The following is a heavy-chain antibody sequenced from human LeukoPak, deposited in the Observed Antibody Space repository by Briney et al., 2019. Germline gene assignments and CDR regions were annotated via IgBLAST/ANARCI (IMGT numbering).Heavy chain of an antibody. D-gene: IGHD3-10*01. CDR3: ARGRDLWFGELDY. CDR1: GYTFTSYA. V-gene: IGHV1-3*03. J-gene: IGHJ4*02. CDR2: INAGNGNT. Sequence: ASVKVSCKASGYTFTSYAMHWVRQAPGQRLEWMGWINAGNGNTKYSQEFQGRVTITRDTSASTAYMELSSLRSEDMAVYYCARGRDLWFGELDYWGQGTLVTVSS.